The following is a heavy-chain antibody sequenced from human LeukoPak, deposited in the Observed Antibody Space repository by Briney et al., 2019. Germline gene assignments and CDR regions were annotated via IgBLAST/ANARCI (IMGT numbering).Heavy chain of an antibody. Sequence: PGGSLRLSCAASGFTFNSYGMHWVRRAPGKGLEWVANIKQDGSEKYYVDSVKGRFTISRDNAKNSLYLQMNSLRAEDTAVYYCARDAETIFSPSYSDYWGQGTLVTVSS. V-gene: IGHV3-7*01. CDR2: IKQDGSEK. CDR1: GFTFNSYG. CDR3: ARDAETIFSPSYSDY. D-gene: IGHD3-3*01. J-gene: IGHJ4*02.